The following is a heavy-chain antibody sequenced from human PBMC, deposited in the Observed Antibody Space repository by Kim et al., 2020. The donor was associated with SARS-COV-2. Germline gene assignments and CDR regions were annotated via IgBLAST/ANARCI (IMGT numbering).Heavy chain of an antibody. CDR3: ARGLGSGWYRYYFDY. Sequence: SETLSLTCAVYGGSFSGYYWSWIRQPPGKGLEWIGEINHSGSTNYNPSLKSRVTISVDTSKNQFSLKLSSVTAADTAVYYCARGLGSGWYRYYFDYWGQG. D-gene: IGHD6-19*01. CDR1: GGSFSGYY. CDR2: INHSGST. V-gene: IGHV4-34*01. J-gene: IGHJ4*02.